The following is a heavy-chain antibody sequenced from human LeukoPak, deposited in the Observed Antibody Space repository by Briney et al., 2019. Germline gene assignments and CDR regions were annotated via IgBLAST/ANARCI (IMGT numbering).Heavy chain of an antibody. Sequence: PGGSLRLSCAASGFTVSSNYMSWVRPAPGKGLEWVSVIYSGGSTYYADSVQGRFTISSDNSRNTLYRQMNSLRAEDTAVYYCAREGSGSYYPYYYYYMDVWGKGTTVTVSS. V-gene: IGHV3-53*01. J-gene: IGHJ6*03. CDR2: IYSGGST. CDR3: AREGSGSYYPYYYYYMDV. D-gene: IGHD3-10*01. CDR1: GFTVSSNY.